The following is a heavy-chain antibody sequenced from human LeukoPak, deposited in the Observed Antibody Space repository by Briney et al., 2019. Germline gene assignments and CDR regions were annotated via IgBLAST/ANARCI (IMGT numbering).Heavy chain of an antibody. V-gene: IGHV5-51*01. CDR2: IYPGDSDT. J-gene: IGHJ6*02. D-gene: IGHD6-13*01. Sequence: GESLKISCKGSGYSFTSYWIGWVRQMPGKGLEWMGIIYPGDSDTRYSPSFQGQVTISADKYISTAYLQWSSLKASDTAMYYCARRGAAAGRKNLYYYYGMDVWGQGTTVTVSS. CDR1: GYSFTSYW. CDR3: ARRGAAAGRKNLYYYYGMDV.